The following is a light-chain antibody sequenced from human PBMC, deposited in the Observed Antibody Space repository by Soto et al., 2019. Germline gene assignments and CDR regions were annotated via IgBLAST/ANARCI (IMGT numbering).Light chain of an antibody. Sequence: DIQMTQSPCSVSASVGDRVTIACRASQDISIHLAWFQQKPGKAPKSLIFGASSLQSGVPSKFSGSGSGTDFTLTIDSLQPEDFATYYCQQYHNYPPSFGQGNKVEIK. CDR1: QDISIH. V-gene: IGKV1-16*02. CDR3: QQYHNYPPS. J-gene: IGKJ1*01. CDR2: GAS.